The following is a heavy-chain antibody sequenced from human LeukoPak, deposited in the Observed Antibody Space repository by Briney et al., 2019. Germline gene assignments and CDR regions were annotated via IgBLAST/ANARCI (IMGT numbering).Heavy chain of an antibody. V-gene: IGHV1-24*01. D-gene: IGHD1-26*01. J-gene: IGHJ5*02. Sequence: ASVKVSCKVSGYTLTELSMHWVRQAPGRGLEWMGGFDPEDGETIYAQKFQGRVTMTEDTSTDTAYMELSSLRSEDTAVYYCATAYSGSTNWFDPWGQGTLVTVSS. CDR2: FDPEDGET. CDR1: GYTLTELS. CDR3: ATAYSGSTNWFDP.